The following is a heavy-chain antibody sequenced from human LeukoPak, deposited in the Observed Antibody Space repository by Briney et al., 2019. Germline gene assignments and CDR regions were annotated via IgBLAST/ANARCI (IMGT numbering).Heavy chain of an antibody. CDR1: GFIFSSYA. CDR3: VKGSSVIAVRGAAWAWFDP. Sequence: GGSLRLSCAASGFIFSSYAMSWAREAPGKGLEWVSAISGSGGSTYYADSVKGRFTISRDNSKNTLYLQMNSLRAEDTAVYCCVKGSSVIAVRGAAWAWFDPWGQGTLITVSS. D-gene: IGHD3-10*01. J-gene: IGHJ5*02. CDR2: ISGSGGST. V-gene: IGHV3-23*01.